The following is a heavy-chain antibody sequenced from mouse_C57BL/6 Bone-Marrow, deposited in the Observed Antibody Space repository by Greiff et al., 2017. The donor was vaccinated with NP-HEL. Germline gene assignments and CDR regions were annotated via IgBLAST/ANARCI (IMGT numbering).Heavy chain of an antibody. J-gene: IGHJ1*03. CDR3: ARPLLLREYFDV. Sequence: EVQLQQSGPVLVKPGASVKMSCKASGYTFTDYYMNWVKQSHGKSLEWIGVINPYNGGTSYNQKFKGKATLTVDKSSSTAYMELNSLTSEDSAVYYCARPLLLREYFDVWGTGTTVTVSS. D-gene: IGHD1-1*01. CDR1: GYTFTDYY. CDR2: INPYNGGT. V-gene: IGHV1-19*01.